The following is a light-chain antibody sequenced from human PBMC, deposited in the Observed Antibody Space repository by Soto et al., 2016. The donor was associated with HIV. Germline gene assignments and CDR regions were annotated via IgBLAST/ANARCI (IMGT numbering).Light chain of an antibody. CDR3: QSSDSSGTYNVV. Sequence: SYDLTQPPSVSVSPGQTARITCSGDALPKQYVYWYQQKSGQVPVLVIYKDTKRTSGISERFSGSSSGTTATLTISAVQAEDEADYYCQSSDSSGTYNVVFGGGTKLTV. CDR2: KDT. CDR1: ALPKQY. J-gene: IGLJ2*01. V-gene: IGLV3-25*03.